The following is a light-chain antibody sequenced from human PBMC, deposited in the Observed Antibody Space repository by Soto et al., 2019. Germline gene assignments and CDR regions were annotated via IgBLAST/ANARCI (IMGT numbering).Light chain of an antibody. CDR3: QQRSSWPPALS. J-gene: IGKJ4*01. CDR1: QSVSSF. CDR2: DAS. V-gene: IGKV3-11*01. Sequence: EIVLTQSPATLSLSPGERATLSCRASQSVSSFLAWYQQKPGQAPRLLIYDASNRATGVPGRFSGSGSGTDFTLTISSLEPEDFAVYYCQQRSSWPPALSFGGGTKVE.